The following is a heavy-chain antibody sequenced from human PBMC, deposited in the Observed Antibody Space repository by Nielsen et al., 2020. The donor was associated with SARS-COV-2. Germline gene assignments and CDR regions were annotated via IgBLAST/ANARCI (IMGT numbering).Heavy chain of an antibody. V-gene: IGHV3-74*01. Sequence: GGSLSLSCSASGFTFSSTWMDWVRQAPGQGLVWVSRINPSGSGTTYAAFVKGRFAVSRDNAENTVVLQMHSLRVEDTAVYFCAGGADFWTGTQKYYMDVWGKGTTVTVSS. J-gene: IGHJ6*03. CDR1: GFTFSSTW. CDR2: INPSGSGT. D-gene: IGHD3-3*01. CDR3: AGGADFWTGTQKYYMDV.